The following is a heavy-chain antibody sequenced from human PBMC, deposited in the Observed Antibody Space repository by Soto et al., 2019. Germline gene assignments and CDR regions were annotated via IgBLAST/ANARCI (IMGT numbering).Heavy chain of an antibody. CDR2: MNPNSGNT. Sequence: QVPLVQSGAEVKKPGASATVSCKASGYTFTSYAINWVRQATGQGLEWMGWMNPNSGNTGYAQKSQGRVTMTTNTSISTAYMELSSLRSEDTAVYYCARERTVAGNDYWGQGTLGTVSS. J-gene: IGHJ4*02. V-gene: IGHV1-8*01. D-gene: IGHD6-19*01. CDR3: ARERTVAGNDY. CDR1: GYTFTSYA.